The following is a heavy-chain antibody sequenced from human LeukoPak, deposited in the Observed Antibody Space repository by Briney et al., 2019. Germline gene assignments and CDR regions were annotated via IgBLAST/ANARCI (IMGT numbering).Heavy chain of an antibody. CDR3: ARDRSLGPAVTDPYNWFDP. V-gene: IGHV4-34*01. CDR1: GGSFSAYY. D-gene: IGHD4-11*01. CDR2: INHSGST. J-gene: IGHJ5*02. Sequence: SETLSLTCAVYGGSFSAYYWSWIRQPPGKGLEWIGEINHSGSTNYNPSLKSRVTISVDTSKNQFSLKLSSVTAAGTAVYYCARDRSLGPAVTDPYNWFDPWGQGTLVTVSS.